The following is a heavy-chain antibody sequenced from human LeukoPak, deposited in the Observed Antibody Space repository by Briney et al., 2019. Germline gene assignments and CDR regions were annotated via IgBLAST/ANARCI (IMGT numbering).Heavy chain of an antibody. J-gene: IGHJ4*02. Sequence: VASVKVSCKVSGYTLTELSMHWVRQASGKGLEWMGGFDPEDGETIYAQKFQGRVTMTEDTSTDTACVELSSLRSEDTAVYYCATDGIFGVVILDYWGQGTLVTVSS. CDR1: GYTLTELS. CDR3: ATDGIFGVVILDY. V-gene: IGHV1-24*01. CDR2: FDPEDGET. D-gene: IGHD3-3*01.